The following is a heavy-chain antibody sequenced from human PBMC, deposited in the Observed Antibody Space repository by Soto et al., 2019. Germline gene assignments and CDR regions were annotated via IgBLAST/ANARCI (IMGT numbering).Heavy chain of an antibody. CDR1: GFAFSDYG. CDR3: ARDRGSMATVDTMRGY. Sequence: EVQLVESGGGLVQPGGSLTLSCAASGFAFSDYGMMWVRQAPGKGLECISFICGTTIYYADSVRGRFTISRDNAKHSLSLQINDPRAADTSVYYCARDRGSMATVDTMRGYWGQGVLVTVSS. V-gene: IGHV3-48*01. D-gene: IGHD5-12*01. J-gene: IGHJ4*02. CDR2: ICGTTI.